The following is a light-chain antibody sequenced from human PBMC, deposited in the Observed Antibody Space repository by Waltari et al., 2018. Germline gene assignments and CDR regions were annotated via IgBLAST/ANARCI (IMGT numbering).Light chain of an antibody. CDR2: AAS. V-gene: IGKV3-11*01. J-gene: IGKJ4*01. CDR3: QQRSDWLT. CDR1: QSVRTF. Sequence: EVVLTQSPAILSLSPGERATLSCRASQSVRTFVAWYQQKPGQAPRLRIYAASNRATGIPARFSGSGSGTDFTLTISSLEPEDFAVYYCQQRSDWLTFGGGTRVEIK.